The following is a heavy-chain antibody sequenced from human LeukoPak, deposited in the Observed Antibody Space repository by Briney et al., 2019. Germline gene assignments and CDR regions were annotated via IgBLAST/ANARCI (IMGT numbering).Heavy chain of an antibody. D-gene: IGHD5-18*01. CDR1: GFTFSSYW. CDR3: ARDTGALVTHFDY. Sequence: LTGGSLRLSCAASGFTFSSYWMSWVRQAPGKGLEWVANIKQDGSEKYYVDSVKGRFTISRDNTKNSLYLQMNSLRVEDTAVYYCARDTGALVTHFDYWGQGTLVTVSS. CDR2: IKQDGSEK. V-gene: IGHV3-7*03. J-gene: IGHJ4*02.